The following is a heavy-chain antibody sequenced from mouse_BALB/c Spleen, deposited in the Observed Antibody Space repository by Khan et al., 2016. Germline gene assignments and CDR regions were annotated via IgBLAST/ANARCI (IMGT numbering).Heavy chain of an antibody. Sequence: QVRLQQSGAELARPGASVKLSCKASGYTFTSYWMQWVKQRPGQGLQWIGTIYPGDGDNRYTQKFKGKATLTADKSSSTAYMQLSSLASEDSAVYYCARGGYGNYVFAYWGQGTLVTVSA. D-gene: IGHD2-1*01. CDR1: GYTFTSYW. J-gene: IGHJ3*01. CDR2: IYPGDGDN. V-gene: IGHV1-87*01. CDR3: ARGGYGNYVFAY.